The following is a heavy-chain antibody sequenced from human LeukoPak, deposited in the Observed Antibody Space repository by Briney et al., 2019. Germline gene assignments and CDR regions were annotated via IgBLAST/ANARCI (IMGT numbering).Heavy chain of an antibody. CDR3: ARDLWATTSYFDY. D-gene: IGHD5-24*01. CDR1: GFTFSSYS. Sequence: GGSLRLSCAASGFTFSSYSMNWVRQAPGKGLEWVSSISSSSSYIYYADSVKGRFTISRDNAKNSLYLQMNSLRAEDTAVYYCARDLWATTSYFDYWGQGTLVTVSS. J-gene: IGHJ4*02. CDR2: ISSSSSYI. V-gene: IGHV3-21*01.